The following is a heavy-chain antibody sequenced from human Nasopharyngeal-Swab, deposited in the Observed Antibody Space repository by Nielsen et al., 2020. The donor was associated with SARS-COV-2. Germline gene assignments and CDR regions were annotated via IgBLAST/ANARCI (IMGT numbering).Heavy chain of an antibody. CDR3: AREYCSGGSCYGNYGMDV. CDR2: IIPILGIA. CDR1: GGTFSSYA. V-gene: IGHV1-69*04. Sequence: SVKVSCKASGGTFSSYALSWVRQAPGQGLEWMGRIIPILGIANYAQKFQGSVTITADKSTSTAYMELSSLRSEDTAVYYCAREYCSGGSCYGNYGMDVWGQGTTVTVSS. D-gene: IGHD2-15*01. J-gene: IGHJ6*02.